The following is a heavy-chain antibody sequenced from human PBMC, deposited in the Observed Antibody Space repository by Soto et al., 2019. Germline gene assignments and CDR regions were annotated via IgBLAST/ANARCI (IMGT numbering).Heavy chain of an antibody. Sequence: QVQLQESGPGLVKPSQTLSLTCTVSGGSISSGGYYWSWIRQHPGKGLEWIGYIYYSGSTYYNPSLKSRVTISVDTSKNQFSLKLSSVTAADTAVYYCARSERVVVVAATRAYYYYGMDVWGQGTTVTVSS. CDR2: IYYSGST. D-gene: IGHD2-15*01. CDR3: ARSERVVVVAATRAYYYYGMDV. CDR1: GGSISSGGYY. V-gene: IGHV4-31*03. J-gene: IGHJ6*02.